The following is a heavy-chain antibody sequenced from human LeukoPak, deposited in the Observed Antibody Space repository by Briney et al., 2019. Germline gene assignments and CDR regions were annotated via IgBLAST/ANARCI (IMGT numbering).Heavy chain of an antibody. J-gene: IGHJ4*02. Sequence: PGGTLRLSCTASGFTFSSYGMHWVRQAPGKGLEWVAVISYDGSNKYYADSVKGRFTISRDNSKNTLYLQMNSLRAEDTAVYYCAKGPYYYGSGSYWANPSDYWGQGTLVTVSS. V-gene: IGHV3-30*18. CDR2: ISYDGSNK. CDR3: AKGPYYYGSGSYWANPSDY. CDR1: GFTFSSYG. D-gene: IGHD3-10*01.